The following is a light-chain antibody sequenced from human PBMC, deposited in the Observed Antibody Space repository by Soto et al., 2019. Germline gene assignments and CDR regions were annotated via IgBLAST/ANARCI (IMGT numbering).Light chain of an antibody. CDR3: FSYTSSTAYV. J-gene: IGLJ1*01. V-gene: IGLV2-14*01. CDR1: SSDVGGYKF. CDR2: EVN. Sequence: QSALTQPASVSASPGQSITISCTGTSSDVGGYKFVSWYQHHPGKAPKLMIYEVNNRPSGVSNRFSASKSGNTASLTISGLQAEDEADYYCFSYTSSTAYVFGTGTKLTVL.